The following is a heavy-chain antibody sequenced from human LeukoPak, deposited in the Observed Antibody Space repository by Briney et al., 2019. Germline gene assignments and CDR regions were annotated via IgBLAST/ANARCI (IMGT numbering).Heavy chain of an antibody. J-gene: IGHJ4*02. D-gene: IGHD5-18*01. Sequence: TGGSLRLSCAVSGFTFSSYSMNWVRQAPGKGLEWVSTISSSSSYIYYADSVKGRFTISRDNAKNSLYLQINSLRAEDTAVYYCARDAQLWLIYYFDYWGQGTLVTVSS. CDR1: GFTFSSYS. CDR3: ARDAQLWLIYYFDY. CDR2: ISSSSSYI. V-gene: IGHV3-21*01.